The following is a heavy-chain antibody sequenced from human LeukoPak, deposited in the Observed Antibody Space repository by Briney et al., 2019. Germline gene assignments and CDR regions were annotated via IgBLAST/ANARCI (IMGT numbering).Heavy chain of an antibody. CDR2: IYHSGST. D-gene: IGHD1-26*01. J-gene: IGHJ5*02. Sequence: SETLSLTCTVPGGSISSSSYYWVWIRQPPGKGLEWIGSIYHSGSTYYKPSLKSRVTISVDTSKNQFSLKLSSVTAADTAVYYCARQPYCDPWGQGILVTVSS. CDR3: ARQPYCDP. CDR1: GGSISSSSYY. V-gene: IGHV4-39*01.